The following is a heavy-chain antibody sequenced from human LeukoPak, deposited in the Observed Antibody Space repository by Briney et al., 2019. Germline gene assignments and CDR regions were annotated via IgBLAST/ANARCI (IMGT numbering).Heavy chain of an antibody. D-gene: IGHD5-18*01. V-gene: IGHV1-2*06. J-gene: IGHJ4*02. CDR2: INPNSGGT. CDR1: GYTFTGYY. Sequence: ASVKVSCTASGYTFTGYYMHWVRQAPGQGLEWMGRINPNSGGTNYAQKFQGRVTMTRDTSISTAYMELSRLRSDDTAVYYCARGVIRGYSLYYFDYWGQGTLVTVSS. CDR3: ARGVIRGYSLYYFDY.